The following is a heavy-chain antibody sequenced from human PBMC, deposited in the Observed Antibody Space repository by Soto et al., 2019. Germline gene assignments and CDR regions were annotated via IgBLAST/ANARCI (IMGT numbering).Heavy chain of an antibody. D-gene: IGHD2-8*02. CDR3: ARAWSLMGLVGLPSYDFDY. CDR1: GYTFTSYA. J-gene: IGHJ4*02. Sequence: QVQLVQSGAEVKKPGASVKVSCKASGYTFTSYAMHWVRQAPGQRLEWMGWINAGNGNTKYSQKFQGRVTITRDTSASTAYMELSSLRSEDTAVYYCARAWSLMGLVGLPSYDFDYWGQGTLVTVSS. CDR2: INAGNGNT. V-gene: IGHV1-3*01.